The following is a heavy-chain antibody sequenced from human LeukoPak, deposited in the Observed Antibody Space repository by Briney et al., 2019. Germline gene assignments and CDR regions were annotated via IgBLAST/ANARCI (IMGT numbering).Heavy chain of an antibody. CDR2: ISWDSGSI. CDR1: GFTFDDYA. Sequence: GGSLRLSCAASGFTFDDYAMHWVRQAPGKGLEWVSGISWDSGSIGYADSVKGRFTISRDNAKNSLYLQMNSLRAEDTALYYCAKVGGSGSSTSSFDYWGQGTLVTVSS. J-gene: IGHJ4*02. D-gene: IGHD2-2*01. V-gene: IGHV3-9*01. CDR3: AKVGGSGSSTSSFDY.